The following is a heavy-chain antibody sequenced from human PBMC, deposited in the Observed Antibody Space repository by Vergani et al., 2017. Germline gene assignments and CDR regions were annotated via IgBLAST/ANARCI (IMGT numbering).Heavy chain of an antibody. D-gene: IGHD4-17*01. CDR1: GYSLSDHY. V-gene: IGHV1-18*04. J-gene: IGHJ4*02. CDR3: ARDSDYGDWNFDY. CDR2: ISAYNGNT. Sequence: QVQLVQSGAEVRKPGASVKVSCKASGYSLSDHYIHWVRQAPGQGLEWMGWISAYNGNTNYAQKLQGRVTMTTDTSTSTAYMELRSLRSDDTAVYYCARDSDYGDWNFDYWGQGTLVTVSS.